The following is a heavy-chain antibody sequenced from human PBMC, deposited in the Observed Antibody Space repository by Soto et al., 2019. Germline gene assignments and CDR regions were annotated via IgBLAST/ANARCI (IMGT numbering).Heavy chain of an antibody. CDR2: IYYSGST. J-gene: IGHJ4*02. CDR3: AGTEYSGNDFDY. CDR1: GGSISSYY. D-gene: IGHD5-12*01. V-gene: IGHV4-59*01. Sequence: SETLSLTCTVSGGSISSYYWSWIRQPPGKGLEWIGYIYYSGSTNYNPSLKSRVTISVDTSKNQFSLKLSSVTAADTAVYYCAGTEYSGNDFDYWGQGTLVTVSS.